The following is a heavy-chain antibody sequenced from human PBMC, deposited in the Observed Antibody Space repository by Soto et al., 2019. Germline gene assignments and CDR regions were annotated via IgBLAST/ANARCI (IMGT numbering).Heavy chain of an antibody. Sequence: PGGSLRLSCAASGFTFSSYSMNWVRQAPGKGLEWVSYISSSSSTIYYADSVKGRFTISRDNSKDTLYLQMNGLRVEDTAIYYCAKGEALYSSHPWDSWGHGTLVTVSS. D-gene: IGHD3-22*01. J-gene: IGHJ5*01. CDR3: AKGEALYSSHPWDS. CDR1: GFTFSSYS. CDR2: ISSSSSTI. V-gene: IGHV3-48*01.